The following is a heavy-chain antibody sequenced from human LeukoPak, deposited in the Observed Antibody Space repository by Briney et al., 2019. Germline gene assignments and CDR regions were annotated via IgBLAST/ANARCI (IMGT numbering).Heavy chain of an antibody. CDR1: GGSISSSNW. J-gene: IGHJ4*02. D-gene: IGHD3-22*01. Sequence: SGTLSLTCAVSGGSISSSNWWSWVRQPPGKGLEWIGEIYHSGSTNYNPSLKSRVTISVDKSKNQFSLKLSSVTAADTAVYYCHTRRGDDSSGFDYWGQGTLVTVSS. CDR3: HTRRGDDSSGFDY. V-gene: IGHV4-4*02. CDR2: IYHSGST.